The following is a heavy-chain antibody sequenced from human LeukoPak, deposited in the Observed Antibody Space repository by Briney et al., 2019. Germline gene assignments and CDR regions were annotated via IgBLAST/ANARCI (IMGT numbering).Heavy chain of an antibody. Sequence: GGSLRLSCAASGFTFSSYSMNWVRQAPGKGLEWVSYISSSSSTIYYADSVKGRFTISRDNAKNSLCLQMNSLRAEDTAVYYCARGGGYSSSWYLVYWGQGTLVTVSS. D-gene: IGHD6-13*01. J-gene: IGHJ4*02. CDR1: GFTFSSYS. V-gene: IGHV3-48*04. CDR3: ARGGGYSSSWYLVY. CDR2: ISSSSSTI.